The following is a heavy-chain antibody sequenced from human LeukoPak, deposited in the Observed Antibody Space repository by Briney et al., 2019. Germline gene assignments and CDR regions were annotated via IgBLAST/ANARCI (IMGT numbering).Heavy chain of an antibody. CDR1: GFTFSSYS. D-gene: IGHD1-26*01. J-gene: IGHJ6*03. V-gene: IGHV3-21*01. CDR2: ISSSSSYI. CDR3: ARRRVGAIRYYYYYYMDV. Sequence: GGSLRLSCAASGFTFSSYSMNWVRQAPGKGLEWVSSISSSSSYIYYADSVKGRFTISRDNAKNSLYLQMNSLRAEDTAVYYCARRRVGAIRYYYYYYMDVWGKGTTVTVSS.